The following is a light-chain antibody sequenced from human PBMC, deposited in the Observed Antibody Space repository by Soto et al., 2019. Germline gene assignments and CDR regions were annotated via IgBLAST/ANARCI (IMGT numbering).Light chain of an antibody. CDR1: SRDVGAYSY. Sequence: QSVLTQPRSVSVSPGQSVTISCTGTSRDVGAYSYVSWYQQHPGKAPKLMIYDVSKRPSGVPDRFSGSKSGNTASLTISGLQAEDEADYYCCSYAGSYTYVFGTGTKVTVL. J-gene: IGLJ1*01. V-gene: IGLV2-11*01. CDR3: CSYAGSYTYV. CDR2: DVS.